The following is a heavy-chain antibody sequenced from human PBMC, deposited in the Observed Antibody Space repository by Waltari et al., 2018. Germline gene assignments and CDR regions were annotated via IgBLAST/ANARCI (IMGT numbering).Heavy chain of an antibody. J-gene: IGHJ4*02. V-gene: IGHV1-2*06. CDR1: GSTFTGYY. Sequence: QLVQSGAEVTKPGASVKVSCKASGSTFTGYYIHWVRQAPGQGLEWVRRINPKSGGTRYAQRFQGRGTRSRDTSSNTAYMEVTRLRSDDTAVYYCARLTEYTRFDYWGQGTLVTVSS. D-gene: IGHD2-15*01. CDR2: INPKSGGT. CDR3: ARLTEYTRFDY.